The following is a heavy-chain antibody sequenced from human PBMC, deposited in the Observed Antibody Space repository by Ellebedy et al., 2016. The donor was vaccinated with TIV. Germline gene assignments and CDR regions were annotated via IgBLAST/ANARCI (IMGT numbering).Heavy chain of an antibody. D-gene: IGHD5-18*01. CDR2: IYYTGST. V-gene: IGHV4-59*01. CDR3: ARVRGVGFGMQLWTFDY. Sequence: MPSETLSLTCTVSGGSISGYYWSWLRQSPGKGLEWIGYIYYTGSTNYNPSLKGRVTISLDSSKNRFSLKVNSLTAADTAVYYCARVRGVGFGMQLWTFDYWGRGTQVAVSS. J-gene: IGHJ4*02. CDR1: GGSISGYY.